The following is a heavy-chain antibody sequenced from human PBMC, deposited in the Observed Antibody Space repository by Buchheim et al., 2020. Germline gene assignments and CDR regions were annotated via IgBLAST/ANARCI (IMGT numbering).Heavy chain of an antibody. CDR1: GFTFSSYA. J-gene: IGHJ6*03. D-gene: IGHD1-1*01. CDR3: AKARLEPSDV. CDR2: IRGSGGST. Sequence: EVQLLESGGGLVQPGGSLRLSCAVSGFTFSSYAMSSVRQAPGKGLEWVSAIRGSGGSTYYADSVKGPFTLSRDTSTNTMYLQMNSLRAEDTAVYYCAKARLEPSDVWGKGTT. V-gene: IGHV3-23*01.